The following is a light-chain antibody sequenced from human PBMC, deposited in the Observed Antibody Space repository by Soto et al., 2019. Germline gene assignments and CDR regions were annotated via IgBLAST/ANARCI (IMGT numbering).Light chain of an antibody. V-gene: IGKV3-20*01. CDR1: QSVSSSY. J-gene: IGKJ1*01. CDR3: QQYGSSGT. CDR2: GAS. Sequence: EIVLTQSPGTLSLSPGERATLPCRASQSVSSSYLAWYQQKPGQAPRLLIYGASSRATGIPDRFRGSGSGTDFTLTISRLEPEDFALYYCQQYGSSGTFGQGTKVDIK.